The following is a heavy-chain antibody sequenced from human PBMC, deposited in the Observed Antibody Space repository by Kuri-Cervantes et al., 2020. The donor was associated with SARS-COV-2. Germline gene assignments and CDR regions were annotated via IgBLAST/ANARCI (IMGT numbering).Heavy chain of an antibody. CDR2: MNPNSGNT. Sequence: ASVKVSCKASGYTFTSYGISWVRQDTGQGLEWMGWMNPNSGNTGYAQRFQGRVTMTRNTSISTAYMELSSLRSEDTAVYYCARGTRFSGYSYGYEFVYWGQGTLVTVSS. CDR3: ARGTRFSGYSYGYEFVY. J-gene: IGHJ4*02. CDR1: GYTFTSYG. D-gene: IGHD5-18*01. V-gene: IGHV1-8*02.